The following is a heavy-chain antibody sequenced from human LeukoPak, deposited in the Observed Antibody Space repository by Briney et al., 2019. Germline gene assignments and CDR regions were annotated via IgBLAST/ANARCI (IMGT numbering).Heavy chain of an antibody. CDR2: ISSSGSTI. J-gene: IGHJ4*02. V-gene: IGHV3-11*04. D-gene: IGHD3-22*01. CDR3: ARNTDDSSVPNDY. Sequence: PGGSLRLSCAASGFTFSDYYMSWIRQAPGKGLEWVSYISSSGSTIYYADSVKGRSTISRDNAKNSLYLQMNSLRAEDTAVYYCARNTDDSSVPNDYWGQGTLVTVSS. CDR1: GFTFSDYY.